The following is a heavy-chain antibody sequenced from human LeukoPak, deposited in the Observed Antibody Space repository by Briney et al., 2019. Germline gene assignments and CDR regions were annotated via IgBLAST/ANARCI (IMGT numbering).Heavy chain of an antibody. CDR2: SRNRAKSDTT. J-gene: IGHJ4*02. Sequence: GGSLRLSCAVSGFTFSDHYMGWVRQAPGEGLGWVGRSRNRAKSDTTDYAASVKGRLTISRDDSKSTLYLQMNSLETEDTAVYYCSRDATGDHWGQGTLVSVSS. V-gene: IGHV3-72*01. CDR3: SRDATGDH. CDR1: GFTFSDHY.